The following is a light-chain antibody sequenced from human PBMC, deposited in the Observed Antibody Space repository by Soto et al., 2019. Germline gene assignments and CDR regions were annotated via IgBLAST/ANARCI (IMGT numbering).Light chain of an antibody. J-gene: IGLJ3*02. Sequence: QSALTQPASVSGSPGQSITISCTGPSSDVGAYNYVSWYQQHPGKAPKLMISGVSNRPSGVSNRFSGSKSGNTSSLTISGLQADDEADYYCSSYAGSSTPWVFGVGTKVTVL. CDR3: SSYAGSSTPWV. CDR2: GVS. V-gene: IGLV2-14*01. CDR1: SSDVGAYNY.